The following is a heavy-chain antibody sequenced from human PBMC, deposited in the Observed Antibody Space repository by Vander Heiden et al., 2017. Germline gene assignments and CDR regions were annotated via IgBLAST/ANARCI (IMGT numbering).Heavy chain of an antibody. CDR2: ISGSGDTT. CDR3: AKDHVNSDY. CDR1: GSTSSGYA. Sequence: EVQLLESGGGLVQPGGSLRLSCAASGSTSSGYAMSWVRQAPGKGLEWVSTISGSGDTTYYADSVRCRFTISRDNSKNTVYLQMNSLRGEDTAVYFCAKDHVNSDYWGQGTMVTVSS. D-gene: IGHD6-13*01. V-gene: IGHV3-23*01. J-gene: IGHJ4*02.